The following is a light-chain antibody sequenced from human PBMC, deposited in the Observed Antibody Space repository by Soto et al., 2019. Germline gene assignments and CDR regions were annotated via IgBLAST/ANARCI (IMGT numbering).Light chain of an antibody. J-gene: IGLJ2*01. CDR2: DVT. Sequence: QSALTQPASVSGSPGQSITISCTGTSSDVGDYDYVSWYQQHPGKAPKLMIFDVTDRPSGVSNRFSGSKSGNTASLTISGLQAEDEADYYCSSYTTGSTVVFGGGTKLTVL. V-gene: IGLV2-14*01. CDR3: SSYTTGSTVV. CDR1: SSDVGDYDY.